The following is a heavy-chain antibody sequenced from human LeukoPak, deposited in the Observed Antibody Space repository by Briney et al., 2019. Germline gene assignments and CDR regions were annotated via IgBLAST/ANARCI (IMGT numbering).Heavy chain of an antibody. CDR2: ITTYNGNT. D-gene: IGHD6-6*01. CDR3: ARVASRAHLQYFFDY. Sequence: GASVKVSCKASGYTFTSYPITWVRQAPGQGLEWMGWITTYNGNTNYAQKLQGRVTITTDTSTSTAYMDLRGLRSDDTAVYYCARVASRAHLQYFFDYWGQGTLVTVSS. CDR1: GYTFTSYP. V-gene: IGHV1-18*01. J-gene: IGHJ4*02.